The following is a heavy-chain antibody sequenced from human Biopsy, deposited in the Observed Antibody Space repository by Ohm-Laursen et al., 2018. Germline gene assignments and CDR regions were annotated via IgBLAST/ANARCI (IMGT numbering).Heavy chain of an antibody. CDR2: IYYSVMT. D-gene: IGHD4-11*01. CDR3: ARDSGILNYGNFKYYHYYGMDV. V-gene: IGHV4-59*02. CDR1: GDSVTKYY. J-gene: IGHJ6*02. Sequence: SETLSLTCTVSGDSVTKYYWSWIRQPPGKGLEWIGHIYYSVMTNYNPSLQGRVSISVDTSRNQVSLTLSSVTAADTAVYYCARDSGILNYGNFKYYHYYGMDVWGQGTKVTVSS.